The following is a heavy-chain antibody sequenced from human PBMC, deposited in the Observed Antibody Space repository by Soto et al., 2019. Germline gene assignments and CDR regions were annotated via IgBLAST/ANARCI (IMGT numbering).Heavy chain of an antibody. V-gene: IGHV3-48*01. CDR3: ARDYSGSERFFAYHFDN. CDR2: ISYTSSYI. CDR1: GFTFSSYT. D-gene: IGHD3-10*01. Sequence: EVQLVESGGGLVQPGGSLKLSCAASGFTFSSYTMSWVRQASGKGLEWISYISYTSSYIYYADSVRGRFTISRDNVKNSLYQNMSSRRAEDTAVYFCARDYSGSERFFAYHFDNWGRGTLVTVSS. J-gene: IGHJ4*02.